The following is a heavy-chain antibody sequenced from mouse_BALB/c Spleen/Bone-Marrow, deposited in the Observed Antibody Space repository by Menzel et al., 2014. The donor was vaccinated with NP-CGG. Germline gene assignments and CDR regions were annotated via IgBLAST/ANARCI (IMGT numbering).Heavy chain of an antibody. CDR3: ARRGTGVDY. J-gene: IGHJ2*01. CDR1: GYTFTNYW. V-gene: IGHV1-63*02. CDR2: IYPGGGYT. D-gene: IGHD4-1*01. Sequence: VHLVESGAELVRPGTSVKISCKASGYTFTNYWLGWVKQRPGHGLERIGDIYPGGGYTNYNEKFKGKATLTADTSSSTAYMQLSSLTSEDSAVYFCARRGTGVDYWGQGTTLTVSS.